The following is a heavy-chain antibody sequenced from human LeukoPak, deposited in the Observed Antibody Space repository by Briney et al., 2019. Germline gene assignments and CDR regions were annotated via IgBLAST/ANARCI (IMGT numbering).Heavy chain of an antibody. CDR2: IYSGGST. Sequence: GGSLRLSCAASGFTVSSNYMSWVRQAPGKGLEWVSVIYSGGSTYYADSVKGRFTISRDNSKNTLYLQMDSLRAEDTAVYYCARDSGYARYYFDYWGQGTLVTVSS. V-gene: IGHV3-66*01. CDR1: GFTVSSNY. CDR3: ARDSGYARYYFDY. D-gene: IGHD5-12*01. J-gene: IGHJ4*02.